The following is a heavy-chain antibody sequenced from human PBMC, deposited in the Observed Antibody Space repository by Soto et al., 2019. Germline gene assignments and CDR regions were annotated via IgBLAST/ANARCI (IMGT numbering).Heavy chain of an antibody. CDR3: ARPDRDGYNYDY. CDR2: ISDSGGTT. J-gene: IGHJ4*01. D-gene: IGHD5-12*01. CDR1: GFTFSSYA. Sequence: LRLSCAASGFTFSSYAMNWVRQAPGKGLEWVSGISDSGGTTYYADSVKGRFTISRDNSKNTLFLQMNSLRAEDTAVYFCARPDRDGYNYDYWGQGTLVTVSS. V-gene: IGHV3-23*01.